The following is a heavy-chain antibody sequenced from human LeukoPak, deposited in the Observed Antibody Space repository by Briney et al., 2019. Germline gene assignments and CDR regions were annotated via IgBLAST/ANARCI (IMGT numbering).Heavy chain of an antibody. CDR3: ASGSDSWHYLDR. CDR1: GDFTSDYY. CDR2: IYTSGTI. D-gene: IGHD6-13*01. J-gene: IGHJ4*02. Sequence: SGTLSLTCTVSGDFTSDYYLGWIRQPAGKGLEWVWRIYTSGTIYDKPSLKRRLTLSIDTTKKPFSLNLRSVTAADTAVYYCASGSDSWHYLDRWGQGTLVTVSS. V-gene: IGHV4-4*07.